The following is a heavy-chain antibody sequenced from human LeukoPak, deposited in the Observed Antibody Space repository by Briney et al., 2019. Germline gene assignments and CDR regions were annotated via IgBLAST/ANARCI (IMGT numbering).Heavy chain of an antibody. CDR1: GFTFSSYT. Sequence: PGGSLRLSCAASGFTFSSYTMNWGRQAPGKGLEWVSSISSSSYIYYADSLKGRFTISRDNAKNSLYLQMNSLRAEDTGVYYCAIVRGVYSYGHPYYFDYWGQGTLVTVSS. CDR2: ISSSSYI. J-gene: IGHJ4*02. D-gene: IGHD5-18*01. V-gene: IGHV3-21*01. CDR3: AIVRGVYSYGHPYYFDY.